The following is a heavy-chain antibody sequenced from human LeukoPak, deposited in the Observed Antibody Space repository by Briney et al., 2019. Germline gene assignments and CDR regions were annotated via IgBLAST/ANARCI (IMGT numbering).Heavy chain of an antibody. D-gene: IGHD6-19*01. J-gene: IGHJ4*02. CDR3: AKVRGTYSSGYFFDY. V-gene: IGHV3-9*01. CDR1: GFTFDNYA. CDR2: ISWNSGYI. Sequence: GGSLRLSCAASGFTFDNYAMHWVRQAPGKGLEWLSIISWNSGYIGYADSVKGRFTISRDNAKKSLDLQMNSLRAEDTAFYYCAKVRGTYSSGYFFDYWGQGTLATVSS.